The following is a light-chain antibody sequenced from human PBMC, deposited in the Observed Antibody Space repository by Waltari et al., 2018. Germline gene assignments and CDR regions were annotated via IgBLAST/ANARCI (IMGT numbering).Light chain of an antibody. J-gene: IGKJ3*01. Sequence: EIVMTQSPATMSVSPGERATLSCRASQSVRSNLAWYQQKPGQAPRLLIYGASNRATGVTARFSGSGSGTDFTLTISSLQSEDFAIYYCQQYNNWPPVFTFGPGTRVDIK. CDR2: GAS. V-gene: IGKV3-15*01. CDR3: QQYNNWPPVFT. CDR1: QSVRSN.